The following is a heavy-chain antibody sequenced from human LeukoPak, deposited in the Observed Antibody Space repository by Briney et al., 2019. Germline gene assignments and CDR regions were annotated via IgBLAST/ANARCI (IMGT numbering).Heavy chain of an antibody. CDR3: ARPPGNNYGFAEYFHH. J-gene: IGHJ1*01. V-gene: IGHV3-48*03. D-gene: IGHD4-11*01. CDR2: ITRSGSTI. CDR1: GFTFSSYE. Sequence: PGGSLRLSCAASGFTFSSYEMNWVRQAPGKGLEWVSCITRSGSTIYYADSVKGRFTISRDNAKNSLYLQMNSLRVEDTAIYYCARPPGNNYGFAEYFHHWGQGTLVTVSS.